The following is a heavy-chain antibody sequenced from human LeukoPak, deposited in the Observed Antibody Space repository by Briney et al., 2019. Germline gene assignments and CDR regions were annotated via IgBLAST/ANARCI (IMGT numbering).Heavy chain of an antibody. CDR3: ARYDVDMATNN. CDR2: IYYRGGT. Sequence: SETLSLTCTVSGGSISSHYWTWIRQPPGKGLEWIGYIYYRGGTNYNPSLLSRVTISVHTSKNQYHPKVTSVTPAGTAVYYFARYDVDMATNNWGEGSLVTV. J-gene: IGHJ4*02. D-gene: IGHD5-24*01. V-gene: IGHV4-59*11. CDR1: GGSISSHY.